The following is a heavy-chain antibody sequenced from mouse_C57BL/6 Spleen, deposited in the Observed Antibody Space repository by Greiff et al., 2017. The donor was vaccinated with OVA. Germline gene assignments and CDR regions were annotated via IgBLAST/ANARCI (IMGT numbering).Heavy chain of an antibody. CDR3: ARSGTVVAKGYFDV. J-gene: IGHJ1*03. V-gene: IGHV5-9*01. D-gene: IGHD1-1*01. CDR2: ISGGGGNT. Sequence: EVNVVESGGGLVKPGGSLKLSCAASGFTFSSYTMSWVRQTPEKRLEWVATISGGGGNTYYPDSVKGRFTISRDNAKNTLYLQMSSLRSEDTALYYCARSGTVVAKGYFDVWGTGTTVTVSS. CDR1: GFTFSSYT.